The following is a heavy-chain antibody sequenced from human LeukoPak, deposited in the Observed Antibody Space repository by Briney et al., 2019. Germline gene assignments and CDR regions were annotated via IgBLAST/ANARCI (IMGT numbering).Heavy chain of an antibody. CDR3: ARVGSWDAFDH. Sequence: GGSLRLSCAASGFTFSNYAMHWVRQAPGKGPEYVSAITSDGVKTYYADSVKGRFTISRDNSRSTLSLQMGNLRAEDMAVYYCARVGSWDAFDHWGQGTMVTVSS. D-gene: IGHD1-26*01. V-gene: IGHV3-64*02. J-gene: IGHJ3*01. CDR1: GFTFSNYA. CDR2: ITSDGVKT.